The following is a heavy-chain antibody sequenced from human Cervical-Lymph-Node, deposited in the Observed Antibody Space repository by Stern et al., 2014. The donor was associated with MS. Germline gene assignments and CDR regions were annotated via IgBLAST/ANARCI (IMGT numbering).Heavy chain of an antibody. CDR3: ARDSSGWYYYGMDV. V-gene: IGHV1-18*01. Sequence: QVQLVQSGAEVKKPGASVKVSCKASGYTFTSYGISWVRQAPGHGLEWMGWISAYKGNTNYAQKLQGRVPMATDTSTSTAYMELRSLRSDDTAVYYCARDSSGWYYYGMDVWGQGTTVTVSS. CDR1: GYTFTSYG. J-gene: IGHJ6*02. CDR2: ISAYKGNT. D-gene: IGHD6-19*01.